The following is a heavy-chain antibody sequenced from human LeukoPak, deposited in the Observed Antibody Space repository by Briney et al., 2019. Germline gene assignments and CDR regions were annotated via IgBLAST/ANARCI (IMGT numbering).Heavy chain of an antibody. J-gene: IGHJ5*02. CDR1: GFTFNTYG. Sequence: GGSLRLSCAASGFTFNTYGMNWVRQAPGKGLEWVSSISSSSSYIYYADPVKGRFTISRDNAENSLYLQMNSLRAEDTAVYYCARDGGYCSSSSCYKWFDPWGQGTLVTVSS. V-gene: IGHV3-21*01. CDR2: ISSSSSYI. D-gene: IGHD2-2*02. CDR3: ARDGGYCSSSSCYKWFDP.